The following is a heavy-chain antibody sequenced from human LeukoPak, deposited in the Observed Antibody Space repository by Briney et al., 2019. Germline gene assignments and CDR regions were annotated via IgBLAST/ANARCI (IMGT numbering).Heavy chain of an antibody. Sequence: SETLSLTCAVYGGSFSGYYWSWIRQPPGKGLEWIGEINHSGSTNYNPSLKSRVTISVDTSKNQFSLKLSSVTAADTAVYYCARGVEWLTAYYYYYYMDVWGKGTTVTVSS. CDR3: ARGVEWLTAYYYYYYMDV. CDR2: INHSGST. CDR1: GGSFSGYY. D-gene: IGHD3-3*01. J-gene: IGHJ6*03. V-gene: IGHV4-34*01.